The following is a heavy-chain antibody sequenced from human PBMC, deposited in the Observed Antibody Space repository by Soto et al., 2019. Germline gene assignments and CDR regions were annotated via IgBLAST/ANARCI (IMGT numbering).Heavy chain of an antibody. Sequence: QVQLVQSGAEVKKPGSSVKVSCKASGGTFSSYVINWVRQAPGQGLEWMGGIIPGFATANYAQKFQGRVTITADESTRTAYMELSSLRSEATAMDYCAEVDTGMVTYGLDVWGQGTTVTVSS. CDR3: AEVDTGMVTYGLDV. J-gene: IGHJ6*02. D-gene: IGHD5-18*01. CDR2: IIPGFATA. V-gene: IGHV1-69*01. CDR1: GGTFSSYV.